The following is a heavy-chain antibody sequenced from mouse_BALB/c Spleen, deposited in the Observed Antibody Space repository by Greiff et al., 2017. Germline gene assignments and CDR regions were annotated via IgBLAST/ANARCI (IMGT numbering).Heavy chain of an antibody. J-gene: IGHJ3*01. Sequence: EVQLQQSGAALVKPGASVKLSCTASGFNIKDTYMHWVKQRPEQGLEWIGRIDPANGNTKYDPKFQGKATITADTSSNTAYLQLSSLTSEDTAVYYSARGLLRRGFAYGGQGTLVTVSA. CDR1: GFNIKDTY. CDR3: ARGLLRRGFAY. CDR2: IDPANGNT. D-gene: IGHD1-1*01. V-gene: IGHV14-3*02.